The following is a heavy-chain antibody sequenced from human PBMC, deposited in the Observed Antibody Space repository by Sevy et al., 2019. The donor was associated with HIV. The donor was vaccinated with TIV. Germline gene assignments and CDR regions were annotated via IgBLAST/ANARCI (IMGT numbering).Heavy chain of an antibody. V-gene: IGHV7-4-1*02. Sequence: ASVKVSCKASGYDITNYAMNWVRQAPGQGLEWMGWINTNTGQPTYAQAFKGRFVFSLDTSVSTTYLQISSLKAEDTAVYYCASPFLYSSSPEADYWGQGSLVTVSS. D-gene: IGHD5-18*01. CDR2: INTNTGQP. CDR3: ASPFLYSSSPEADY. CDR1: GYDITNYA. J-gene: IGHJ4*02.